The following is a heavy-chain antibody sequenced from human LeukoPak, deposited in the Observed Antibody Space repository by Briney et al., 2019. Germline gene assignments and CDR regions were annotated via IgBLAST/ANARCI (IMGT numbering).Heavy chain of an antibody. D-gene: IGHD6-19*01. CDR2: IIPILGIA. CDR3: ARDVEVAGLRGFDY. J-gene: IGHJ4*02. V-gene: IGHV1-69*02. Sequence: ASVKVSCKASGGTFSSYTISWVRQAPGQGLEWMGRIIPILGIANYAQKFQGRVTITADKSTSPAYMELSSLRSEDTAVYYCARDVEVAGLRGFDYWGQGTLVTVSS. CDR1: GGTFSSYT.